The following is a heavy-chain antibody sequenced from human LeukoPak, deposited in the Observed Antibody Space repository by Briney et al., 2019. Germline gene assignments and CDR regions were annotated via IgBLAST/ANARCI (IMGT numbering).Heavy chain of an antibody. Sequence: GGSLRLSCAASGFTFSDYYMNWIRQAPGKGLEWVSYISSSGSTIYYADSVKGRFTISRDNAKNSLYLQMNSLRGEDAAVDYCARVGVDYSSDYWGQGPLVTVSS. CDR1: GFTFSDYY. D-gene: IGHD4-11*01. V-gene: IGHV3-11*01. CDR2: ISSSGSTI. CDR3: ARVGVDYSSDY. J-gene: IGHJ4*02.